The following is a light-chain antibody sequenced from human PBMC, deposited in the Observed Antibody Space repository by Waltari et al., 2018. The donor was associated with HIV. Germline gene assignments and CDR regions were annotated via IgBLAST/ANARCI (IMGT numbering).Light chain of an antibody. CDR3: SSYTKTLYVI. Sequence: QSALTQPPSASGSPGQSVTISCTGTSSDVGGYNYVSWYQQHPGKAPKLMIYDVSKRPSGVPDRFSGSKSGNTASLTISGLQAEDEADYYCSSYTKTLYVIFGGGTKLTVL. J-gene: IGLJ2*01. V-gene: IGLV2-8*01. CDR1: SSDVGGYNY. CDR2: DVS.